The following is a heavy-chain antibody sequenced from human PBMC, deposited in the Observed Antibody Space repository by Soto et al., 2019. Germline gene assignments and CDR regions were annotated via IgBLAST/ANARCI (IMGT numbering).Heavy chain of an antibody. CDR2: IAPSDSKT. J-gene: IGHJ5*02. Sequence: GESLKISCQGSGYSFTSYWINWVRQMPGKGLEWMGRIAPSDSKTNYSPSFQGHVTISVDKSISTAYLRWSSLKASDTVMYYCARGYCTATICDPWFDPWGQGTLVTVSS. D-gene: IGHD2-8*02. CDR1: GYSFTSYW. CDR3: ARGYCTATICDPWFDP. V-gene: IGHV5-10-1*01.